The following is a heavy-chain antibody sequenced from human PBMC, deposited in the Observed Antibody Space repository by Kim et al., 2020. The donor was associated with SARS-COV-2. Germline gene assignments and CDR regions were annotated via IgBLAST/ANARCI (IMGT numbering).Heavy chain of an antibody. J-gene: IGHJ4*02. D-gene: IGHD4-17*01. CDR3: ARSDYGAAPGY. V-gene: IGHV3-30*01. CDR2: NN. Sequence: NNYDADSVKGRFTISRDNSKNTLYLQMNSLRAEDTAVYYCARSDYGAAPGYWGQGTLVTVSS.